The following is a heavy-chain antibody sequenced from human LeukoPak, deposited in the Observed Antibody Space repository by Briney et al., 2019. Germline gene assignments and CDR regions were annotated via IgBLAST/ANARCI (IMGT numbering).Heavy chain of an antibody. D-gene: IGHD3-10*01. CDR1: GFSVNRCG. CDR3: VKSSGMNDYGMDA. V-gene: IGHV3-30*18. J-gene: IGHJ6*02. CDR2: ITKDGSRP. Sequence: PGRSLRLSCAATGFSVNRCGIHWVRQAPGKWLEWVHVITKDGSRPYYTDYVTGRFTVSRDNSKNTLSLQMHRLRAEDTAAYYCVKSSGMNDYGMDAWGQGTTVTVPS.